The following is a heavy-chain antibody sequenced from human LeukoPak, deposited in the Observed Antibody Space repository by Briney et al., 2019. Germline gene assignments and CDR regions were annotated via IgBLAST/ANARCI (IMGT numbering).Heavy chain of an antibody. CDR3: ARDIYGDEDFDY. D-gene: IGHD3-10*01. CDR2: ITSSGDIK. J-gene: IGHJ4*02. V-gene: IGHV3-11*04. CDR1: GFSARGNY. Sequence: GGSLRLSCEGSGFSARGNYMSWVRQAPGKGLEWVSYITSSGDIKTYADPVKGRFTMSRDDAKNSVYLQMNSLRPEDTAVYYCARDIYGDEDFDYWGQGTLVSVSS.